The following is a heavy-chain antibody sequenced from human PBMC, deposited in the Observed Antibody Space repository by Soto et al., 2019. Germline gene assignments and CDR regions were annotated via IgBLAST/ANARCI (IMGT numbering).Heavy chain of an antibody. D-gene: IGHD4-17*01. CDR1: GYTFTSYG. Sequence: QVQLVQSGAEVKKPRASVKVSCKASGYTFTSYGISWVRQAPGQGLEWMGWNSAYNGNTNYAQKLQGRVTMTTDTSTSTAYMELRSLRSDDTAVYYCARDLNRGYGDSDFDYWGQGTLVTVSS. CDR2: NSAYNGNT. J-gene: IGHJ4*02. V-gene: IGHV1-18*01. CDR3: ARDLNRGYGDSDFDY.